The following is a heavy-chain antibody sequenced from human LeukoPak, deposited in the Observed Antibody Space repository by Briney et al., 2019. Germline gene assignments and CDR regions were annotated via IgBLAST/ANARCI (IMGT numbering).Heavy chain of an antibody. V-gene: IGHV4-34*01. D-gene: IGHD2-2*02. Sequence: PSETLSLTCALYGGSLSGSYWSWIRHPPGTGREWIGEINHSGSTNYNPPLKSRATISLDTSKKQFSLKLRSITAALTPVYCCTGCIVVVPAAIFRYFDHWGQGTLVTVSS. CDR1: GGSLSGSY. CDR2: INHSGST. J-gene: IGHJ4*02. CDR3: TGCIVVVPAAIFRYFDH.